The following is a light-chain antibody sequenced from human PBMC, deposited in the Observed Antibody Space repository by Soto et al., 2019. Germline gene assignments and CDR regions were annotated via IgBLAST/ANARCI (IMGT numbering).Light chain of an antibody. V-gene: IGLV2-11*01. CDR3: CSYAGSYTLVV. CDR2: DVS. J-gene: IGLJ2*01. CDR1: SSDVGGYNY. Sequence: QSALTQPRSVSGSPGQSVTISCTGSSSDVGGYNYVSWYQQHPGKAPKLMIYDVSKRPSGVPDRFSGSKSGNTASLTISGLQAEAEADYYCCSYAGSYTLVVFGGGTKVTVL.